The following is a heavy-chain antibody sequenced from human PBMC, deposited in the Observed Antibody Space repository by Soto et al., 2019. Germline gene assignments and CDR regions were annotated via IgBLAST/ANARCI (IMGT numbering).Heavy chain of an antibody. Sequence: EVQLVQSGAEVKKPGESLKISCKGSGYSFTSYWIGWVRQMPGKGLEWMGIIYPGDSDTRYSPSFQGQVTISADKSISTAYLQWSSLKASDTAMYYCARHTRSYYDILTGYYYYGMDVWGQGTTASVSS. CDR1: GYSFTSYW. J-gene: IGHJ6*02. D-gene: IGHD3-9*01. CDR3: ARHTRSYYDILTGYYYYGMDV. CDR2: IYPGDSDT. V-gene: IGHV5-51*01.